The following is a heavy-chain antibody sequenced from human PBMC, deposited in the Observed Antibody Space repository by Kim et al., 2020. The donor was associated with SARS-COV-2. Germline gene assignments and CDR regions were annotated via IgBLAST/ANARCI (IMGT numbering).Heavy chain of an antibody. CDR2: IKSKTDGGTT. D-gene: IGHD3-10*01. Sequence: GGSLRLSCAASGFTFSNAWMSWVRQAPGKGLEWVGRIKSKTDGGTTDYAAPVKGRFTISRDDSKNTLYLQMNSLKTEDTAVYYCTTVPLWFGELSQVHPFDYWGQGTLVTVSS. CDR1: GFTFSNAW. J-gene: IGHJ4*02. V-gene: IGHV3-15*01. CDR3: TTVPLWFGELSQVHPFDY.